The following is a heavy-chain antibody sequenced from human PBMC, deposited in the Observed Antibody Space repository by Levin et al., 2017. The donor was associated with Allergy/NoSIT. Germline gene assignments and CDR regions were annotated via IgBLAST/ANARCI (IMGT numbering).Heavy chain of an antibody. CDR3: ASWSRDRSGSDSDY. CDR1: GGSISSYY. CDR2: IYTSGST. J-gene: IGHJ4*02. D-gene: IGHD3-22*01. Sequence: SETLSLTCTVSGGSISSYYWSWIRQPAGKGLEWIGRIYTSGSTNYNPSLKSRVTMSVDTSKNQFSLKLSSVTAADTAVYYCASWSRDRSGSDSDYWGQGTLVTVSS. V-gene: IGHV4-4*07.